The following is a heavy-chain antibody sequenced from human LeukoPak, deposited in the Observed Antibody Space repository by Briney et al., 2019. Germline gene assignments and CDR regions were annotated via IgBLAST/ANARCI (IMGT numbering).Heavy chain of an antibody. Sequence: ASVKVSCKASGYTFTGYYMHWVRQAHGQGHEWMGWINTNSGGTNYAQKFQGRVTMTRDTSISTAYMELSRLRSDDTAVYYCARDFFMITFGGVINDAFDIWGQGTMVTVSS. V-gene: IGHV1-2*02. J-gene: IGHJ3*02. CDR3: ARDFFMITFGGVINDAFDI. CDR1: GYTFTGYY. CDR2: INTNSGGT. D-gene: IGHD3-16*01.